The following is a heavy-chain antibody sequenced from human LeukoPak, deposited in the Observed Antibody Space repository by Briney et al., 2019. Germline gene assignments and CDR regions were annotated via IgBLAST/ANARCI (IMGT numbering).Heavy chain of an antibody. V-gene: IGHV4-59*12. D-gene: IGHD1-26*01. CDR3: ARISVGATGVDY. J-gene: IGHJ4*02. CDR1: GGSISSYY. CDR2: IYYSGST. Sequence: PSETLSLTCTVSGGSISSYYWSWIRQPPGKGLEWIGYIYYSGSTNYNPSLKSRVTISVDTSKNQFSLKLSSVTAADTAVYYCARISVGATGVDYWGQGTLVTVSS.